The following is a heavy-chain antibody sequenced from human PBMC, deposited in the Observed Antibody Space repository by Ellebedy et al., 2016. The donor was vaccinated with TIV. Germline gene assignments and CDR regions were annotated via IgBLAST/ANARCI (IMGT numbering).Heavy chain of an antibody. D-gene: IGHD5-12*01. Sequence: MPSETLSLTCAVYGGSFSGYYWSWIRQPPGKGLEWIGEINHSGSTNYNPSLKSRVTISVDTSKNQFSLKLSSVTAADTAVYYCARGGGYDYYYYYGMDVWGQGTTVTVSS. CDR2: INHSGST. V-gene: IGHV4-34*01. CDR1: GGSFSGYY. CDR3: ARGGGYDYYYYYGMDV. J-gene: IGHJ6*02.